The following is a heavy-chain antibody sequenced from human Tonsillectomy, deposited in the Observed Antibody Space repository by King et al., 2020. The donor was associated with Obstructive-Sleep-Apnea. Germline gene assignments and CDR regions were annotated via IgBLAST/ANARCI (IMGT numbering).Heavy chain of an antibody. Sequence: VQLVESGGGVVQPGTSLRLSCAASGFTFSSYAMPWVRLAPGKGLEWVAFISYDGSNKYYEDSVKGRFTISRDNSKNTLFLQMNSLRAEDTAVYYCAREGAARELDYWGQGTLVTVSS. V-gene: IGHV3-30*04. CDR3: AREGAARELDY. D-gene: IGHD1-1*01. CDR1: GFTFSSYA. CDR2: ISYDGSNK. J-gene: IGHJ4*02.